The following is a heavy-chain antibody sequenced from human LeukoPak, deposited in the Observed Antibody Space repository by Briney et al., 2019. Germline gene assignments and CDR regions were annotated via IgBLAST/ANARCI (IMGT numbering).Heavy chain of an antibody. V-gene: IGHV3-74*01. J-gene: IGHJ4*02. CDR2: ITPDGSST. D-gene: IGHD3-16*01. CDR1: GFSFSTDW. Sequence: PGGSLRLSCAASGFSFSTDWMHWVRQVPGKGPEWVSHITPDGSSTNYADSVKGRFTISRDNAKNTLYLQMNSLRAEDTAVYYCSSQISRGGNWGQGTLVTVSS. CDR3: SSQISRGGN.